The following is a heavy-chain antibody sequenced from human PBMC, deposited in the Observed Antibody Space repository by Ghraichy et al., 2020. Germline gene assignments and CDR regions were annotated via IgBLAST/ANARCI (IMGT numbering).Heavy chain of an antibody. CDR1: GFTFSDYY. J-gene: IGHJ4*02. Sequence: GGSLRLSCAASGFTFSDYYMSWIRQAPGKGLEWVSYISSSSSYTNYADSVKGRFTISRDNAKNSLYLQMNSLRAEDTAVYYCARSMNIRVVDYWGQGTLVTVSS. CDR2: ISSSSSYT. CDR3: ARSMNIRVVDY. V-gene: IGHV3-11*06. D-gene: IGHD2/OR15-2a*01.